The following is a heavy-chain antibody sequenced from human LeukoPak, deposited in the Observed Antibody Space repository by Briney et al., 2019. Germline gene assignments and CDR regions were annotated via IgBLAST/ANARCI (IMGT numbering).Heavy chain of an antibody. CDR1: GFTFRTYG. D-gene: IGHD3-3*01. CDR3: AKDSFHDFWSGYGIDY. V-gene: IGHV3-30*18. Sequence: GRSLRLSCAASGFTFRTYGMHWVRQAPGKGLEWVAVISYDGSNKYYADSVKGRFTISRDNSKNTLYLQMNSLRAEDTAVYYCAKDSFHDFWSGYGIDYWGQGTLVTVSS. CDR2: ISYDGSNK. J-gene: IGHJ4*02.